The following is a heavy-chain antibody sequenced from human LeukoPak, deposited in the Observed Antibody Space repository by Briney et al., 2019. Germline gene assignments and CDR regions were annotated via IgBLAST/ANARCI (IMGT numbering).Heavy chain of an antibody. Sequence: PSETLSLTCTVSGGSISTYYWSWIRQPPGKGLEWIGFIYYRGTTNYNPSLKSRVTISVDTSKNQFSLKLSSVTAADTAVYYCARIVGASDYWGQGTLVTVSS. CDR1: GGSISTYY. V-gene: IGHV4-59*08. CDR2: IYYRGTT. D-gene: IGHD1-26*01. CDR3: ARIVGASDY. J-gene: IGHJ4*02.